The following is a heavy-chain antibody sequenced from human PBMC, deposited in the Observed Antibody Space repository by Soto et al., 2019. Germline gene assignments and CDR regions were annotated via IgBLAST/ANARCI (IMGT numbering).Heavy chain of an antibody. CDR1: GFTFSSYW. D-gene: IGHD6-6*01. J-gene: IGHJ4*02. CDR2: INSDGSST. CDR3: AREVLRSSSVHENFDY. Sequence: GGSLRLSCAASGFTFSSYWMHWVRQAPGKGLVWVSRINSDGSSTSYADSVKGRFTISRDNAKNTLYLQMNSLRAEDTAVYYCAREVLRSSSVHENFDYWGQGTLVTVSS. V-gene: IGHV3-74*01.